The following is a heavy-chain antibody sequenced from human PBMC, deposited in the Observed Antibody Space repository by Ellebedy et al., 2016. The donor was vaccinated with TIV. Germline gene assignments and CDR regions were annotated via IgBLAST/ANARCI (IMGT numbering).Heavy chain of an antibody. CDR3: TRVLNTMVRGLYYFDC. CDR2: ISGSGNST. Sequence: PGGSLRLSCAGSGFTFSSYVMSWVRQAPGKGLEWVASISGSGNSTYYADSMKGRFTISRGNSKNTLYLQMNSLRAEDTAVYYCTRVLNTMVRGLYYFDCWGQGTLVPVSS. D-gene: IGHD3-10*01. V-gene: IGHV3-23*01. CDR1: GFTFSSYV. J-gene: IGHJ4*02.